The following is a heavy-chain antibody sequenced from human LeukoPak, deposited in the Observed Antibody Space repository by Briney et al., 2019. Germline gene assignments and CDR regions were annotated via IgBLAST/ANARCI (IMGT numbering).Heavy chain of an antibody. CDR3: ARGIAAAGTGFDP. V-gene: IGHV4-34*01. J-gene: IGHJ5*02. D-gene: IGHD6-13*01. Sequence: SETLSLTCAVYGVSFGGYYWSWIRQPPGKGLEWIGEINHSGSTNYNPSLKSRVTISVDTSKNQFSLKLSSVTAADTAVYYCARGIAAAGTGFDPWGQGTLVTVSS. CDR2: INHSGST. CDR1: GVSFGGYY.